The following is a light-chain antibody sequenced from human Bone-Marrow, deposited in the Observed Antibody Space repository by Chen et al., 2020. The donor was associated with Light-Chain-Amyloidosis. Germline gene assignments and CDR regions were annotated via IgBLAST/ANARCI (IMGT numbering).Light chain of an antibody. CDR3: CSYAGSYTVV. CDR1: SSHVGGYNY. V-gene: IGLV2-11*01. J-gene: IGLJ2*01. Sequence: QSALTPPRSVSGSPGQSVTISCPGTSSHVGGYNYVSWYQQHPGKAPKLMIYDVSKRPSGVPDRFSGSKSGNTASLTISGLQAEDEADYYCCSYAGSYTVVFGGGTKLTVL. CDR2: DVS.